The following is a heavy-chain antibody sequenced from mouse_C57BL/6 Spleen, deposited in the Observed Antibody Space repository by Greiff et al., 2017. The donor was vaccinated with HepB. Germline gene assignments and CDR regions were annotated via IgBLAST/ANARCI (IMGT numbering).Heavy chain of an antibody. J-gene: IGHJ1*03. D-gene: IGHD1-2*01. Sequence: DWVKQSHGKSLEWIGDINPNNGGTIYNQKFKGKATLTVDKSSSTAYMELRSLTSEDTAVYYCARPLRRYFDVWGTGTTVTVSS. V-gene: IGHV1-18*01. CDR3: ARPLRRYFDV. CDR2: INPNNGGT.